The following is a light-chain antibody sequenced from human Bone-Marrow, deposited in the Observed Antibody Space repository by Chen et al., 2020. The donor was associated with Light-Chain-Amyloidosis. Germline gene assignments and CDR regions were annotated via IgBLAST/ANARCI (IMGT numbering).Light chain of an antibody. CDR3: ATWDSSLTVWM. CDR1: SSNIGINY. CDR2: ENN. V-gene: IGLV1-51*02. J-gene: IGLJ3*02. Sequence: QSVLTQPPSVSAAPGQKVTISCSGSSSNIGINYVSWYQQLPVTSPKLLIYENNQRPSEIPARFSGYKSGTSATLGVAGLQTGDEADYYCATWDSSLTVWMFGGGTKLTVL.